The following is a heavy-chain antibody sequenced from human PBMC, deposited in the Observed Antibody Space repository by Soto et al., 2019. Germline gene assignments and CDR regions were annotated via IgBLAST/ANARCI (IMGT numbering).Heavy chain of an antibody. J-gene: IGHJ3*02. D-gene: IGHD6-25*01. CDR1: GGSISRTNW. CDR2: IYHTGTT. V-gene: IGHV4-4*02. Sequence: SETLSLTCAVSGGSISRTNWWNWVRQSPGKGLEWIGEIYHTGTTNYNPSLKSRVTISVDRSRNQFSLELTSVTAADTALYFCASSVGSRLGYAFDIWGQGTVVTV. CDR3: ASSVGSRLGYAFDI.